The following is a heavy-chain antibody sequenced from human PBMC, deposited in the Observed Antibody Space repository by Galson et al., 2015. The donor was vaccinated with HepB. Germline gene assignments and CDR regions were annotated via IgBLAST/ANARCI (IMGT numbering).Heavy chain of an antibody. V-gene: IGHV3-11*06. Sequence: SLRLSCAVSGFTFRDDYMSWIRQAPGKGLEWVSYITSSSTYTNYADSVKGRFTISRDNAKDSLYLQMNSLRGEDTAVYYCARLDSSWFFDFWGQGSLVTVSS. CDR2: ITSSSTYT. CDR3: ARLDSSWFFDF. D-gene: IGHD6-13*01. J-gene: IGHJ4*02. CDR1: GFTFRDDY.